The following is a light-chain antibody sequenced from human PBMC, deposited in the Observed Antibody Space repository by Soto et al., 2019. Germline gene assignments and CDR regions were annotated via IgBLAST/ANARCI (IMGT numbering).Light chain of an antibody. Sequence: QSVLTQPPSVSGAPGQRVTISCTGSSSNIGAGYDVHWYHQLPGTALKLLIYGNNNRPSGVPDRFCGSRSGTSASLAITGLQAEDEADYYCQSYDSSLSVWVFGGGTKLTVL. V-gene: IGLV1-40*01. CDR1: SSNIGAGYD. J-gene: IGLJ3*02. CDR3: QSYDSSLSVWV. CDR2: GNN.